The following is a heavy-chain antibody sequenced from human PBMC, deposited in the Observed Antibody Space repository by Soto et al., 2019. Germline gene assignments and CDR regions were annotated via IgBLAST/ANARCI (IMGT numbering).Heavy chain of an antibody. CDR3: GRVGAVAVTVGELVD. Sequence: EVQLVESGGGLVQPGGSLRLSCAASGFTFSTYWMSWVRQAPGKGLEWVANIKQDGREKYYVGSVKGRFTISRDNDKNTQYLQMNGPRAEDTAVYYCGRVGAVAVTVGELVDWCRGPLVAVSS. V-gene: IGHV3-7*03. CDR2: IKQDGREK. J-gene: IGHJ4*02. D-gene: IGHD2-2*01. CDR1: GFTFSTYW.